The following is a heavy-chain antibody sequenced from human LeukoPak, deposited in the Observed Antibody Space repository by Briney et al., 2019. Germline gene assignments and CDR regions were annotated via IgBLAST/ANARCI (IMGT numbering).Heavy chain of an antibody. V-gene: IGHV1-69*02. Sequence: ASVKVSCKASGYTFTGYYMHWVRQAPGQGLEWMGRIIPILGIANYAQKFQGRVTITADKSTSTAYMELSSLRSEDTAVYYCATQVGDSSGWYISTPDWGQGTLVTVSS. J-gene: IGHJ1*01. CDR2: IIPILGIA. CDR1: GYTFTGYY. CDR3: ATQVGDSSGWYISTPD. D-gene: IGHD6-19*01.